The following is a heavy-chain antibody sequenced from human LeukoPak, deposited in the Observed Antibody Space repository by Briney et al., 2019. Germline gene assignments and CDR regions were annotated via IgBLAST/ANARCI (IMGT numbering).Heavy chain of an antibody. D-gene: IGHD5-24*01. CDR1: GGSISGYY. CDR2: IYYSGTT. J-gene: IGHJ4*02. V-gene: IGHV4-59*01. CDR3: ARAKAGTIYYFDF. Sequence: SETLSLTCTVSGGSISGYYWSWIRQPPGKGLEWIAYIYYSGTTNYNPSLKSRVTISVDTSKNQLSLKLASVTAADTAVYYCARAKAGTIYYFDFWGQGTLVTVPS.